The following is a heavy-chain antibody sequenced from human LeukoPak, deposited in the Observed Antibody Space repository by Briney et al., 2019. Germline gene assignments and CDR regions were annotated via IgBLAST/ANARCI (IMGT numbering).Heavy chain of an antibody. Sequence: QPGGSLRLSCAASGFTFTTSWMSWVRQAPGKGLEWVANIKQDGSEKYYVDSVKGGSTISRDTAKNSLYLQMNSLRAEDTAVYYCARKRSPGAFDIWGQGTMVTVSS. V-gene: IGHV3-7*01. J-gene: IGHJ3*02. CDR2: IKQDGSEK. CDR3: ARKRSPGAFDI. CDR1: GFTFTTSW.